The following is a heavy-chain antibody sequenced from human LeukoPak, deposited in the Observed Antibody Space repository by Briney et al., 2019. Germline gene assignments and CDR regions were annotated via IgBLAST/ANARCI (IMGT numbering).Heavy chain of an antibody. CDR2: INHRGST. D-gene: IGHD3-22*01. CDR1: GGSFSDYY. Sequence: SETLSLTCAVYGGSFSDYYWTWIRQPPGKGLEWIGEINHRGSTHYNPSLKSRVTISVDTSKKQFSLKLSSVTAADTAVYYCARQSISGSSLSYFDYWGQGTLVNVSS. V-gene: IGHV4-34*01. J-gene: IGHJ4*02. CDR3: ARQSISGSSLSYFDY.